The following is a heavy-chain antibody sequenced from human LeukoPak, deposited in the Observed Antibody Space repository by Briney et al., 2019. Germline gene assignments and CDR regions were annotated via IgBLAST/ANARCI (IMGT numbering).Heavy chain of an antibody. J-gene: IGHJ6*02. CDR2: ISSSSSYI. Sequence: GGSLRLYCAASGFTFSSHSMNWVRQAPGKGLEWVSSISSSSSYIYYADSVKGRFTISRDNAKNSLYLQMNSLRAEDTAVYYCAREDDILTGYGMDVWGQGTTVTVSS. D-gene: IGHD3-9*01. CDR1: GFTFSSHS. V-gene: IGHV3-21*01. CDR3: AREDDILTGYGMDV.